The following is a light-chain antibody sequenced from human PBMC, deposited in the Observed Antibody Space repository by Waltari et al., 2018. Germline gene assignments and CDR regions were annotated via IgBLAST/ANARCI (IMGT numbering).Light chain of an antibody. J-gene: IGKJ5*01. CDR2: DAS. Sequence: DIVLTQSPATLSLSPGERATLSCRASQNVATHLAWYQQKPVQAPRLLIYDASTRATVIPARFSSSGSGTYFSLTISTLDPEDFAIYYCHQRSARDTFGQGTRLEIK. CDR1: QNVATH. V-gene: IGKV3-11*01. CDR3: HQRSARDT.